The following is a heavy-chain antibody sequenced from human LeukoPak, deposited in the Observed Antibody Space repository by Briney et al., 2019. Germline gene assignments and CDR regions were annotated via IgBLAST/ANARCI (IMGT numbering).Heavy chain of an antibody. V-gene: IGHV3-30-3*01. D-gene: IGHD1-14*01. Sequence: PGGSLRLSCAASGFTFSSYAMHWVRQAPGKGLEWVAVISYDGSNKYYADSVKGRFTISRDNSKNTLYLQMNSLRAEDTAVYYCAKGRALGRPDYYFDYWGQGTLVTVSS. CDR3: AKGRALGRPDYYFDY. J-gene: IGHJ4*02. CDR2: ISYDGSNK. CDR1: GFTFSSYA.